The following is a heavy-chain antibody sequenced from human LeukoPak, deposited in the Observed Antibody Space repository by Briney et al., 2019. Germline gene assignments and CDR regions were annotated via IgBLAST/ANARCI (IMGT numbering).Heavy chain of an antibody. V-gene: IGHV3-7*01. CDR2: IKQDGSEK. Sequence: GGSLRLSCAASGFTFSSYWMSWVRQAPGKGLEWVANIKQDGSEKYYVDSVKGRFTISRDNAKNSLYLQMNSLRAEDTAVYYCARRVGLYGDYPNGWYFDLWGRGTLVTVSS. CDR1: GFTFSSYW. D-gene: IGHD4-17*01. CDR3: ARRVGLYGDYPNGWYFDL. J-gene: IGHJ2*01.